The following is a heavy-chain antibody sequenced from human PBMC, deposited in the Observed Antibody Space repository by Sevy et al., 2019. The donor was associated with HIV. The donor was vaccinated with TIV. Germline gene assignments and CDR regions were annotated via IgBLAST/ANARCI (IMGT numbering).Heavy chain of an antibody. CDR1: GFTFSSYA. J-gene: IGHJ4*02. Sequence: GGCLRLSCAASGFTFSSYAMHWVRQAPGKGLEWVAVISYDGSNKYYADSVKGRFTISRDNSKNTLYLQMNSLRAEDTAVYYCARAQSRYDFWSGYYEYYFDYWGQGTLVTVSS. CDR3: ARAQSRYDFWSGYYEYYFDY. D-gene: IGHD3-3*01. V-gene: IGHV3-30-3*01. CDR2: ISYDGSNK.